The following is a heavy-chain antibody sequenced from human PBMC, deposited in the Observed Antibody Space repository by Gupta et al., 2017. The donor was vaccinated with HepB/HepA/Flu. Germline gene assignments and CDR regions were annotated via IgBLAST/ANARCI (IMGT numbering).Heavy chain of an antibody. CDR2: ISYDGSNK. CDR3: ARDRRYSYGFGIYYYGMDV. D-gene: IGHD5-18*01. J-gene: IGHJ6*02. Sequence: QVQLVESGGGVVQPGRSLRLSCAASGFTFSSYAIHWVRQAPGKGLEWVAVISYDGSNKYYADSVKGRFTISRDNSKNTLYLQMNSLRAEDTAVYYCARDRRYSYGFGIYYYGMDVWGQGTTVTVAS. CDR1: GFTFSSYA. V-gene: IGHV3-30-3*01.